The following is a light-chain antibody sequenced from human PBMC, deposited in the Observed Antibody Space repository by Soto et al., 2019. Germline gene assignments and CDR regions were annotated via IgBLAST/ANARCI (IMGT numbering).Light chain of an antibody. V-gene: IGKV1-5*03. CDR3: QQYNSYSRT. J-gene: IGKJ1*01. CDR1: QSISSW. Sequence: DIQMTKSPSTLSASVGDRVTITCRASQSISSWLAWFQQKPGKAPKLLIYKASNLESEVPSRFSGSGSGTEFTLTISSLQPDDFATYYCQQYNSYSRTFGQGTKVEIK. CDR2: KAS.